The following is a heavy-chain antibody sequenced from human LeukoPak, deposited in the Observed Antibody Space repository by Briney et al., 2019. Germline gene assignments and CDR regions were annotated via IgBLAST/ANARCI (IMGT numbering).Heavy chain of an antibody. Sequence: ASVRVSCKASGGTFSSYAISWVRQSPGQGLEWMGRIIPILGIANYAQKFQGRVTITADKSTSTAYMELSSLRSEDTAVYYCVRDPGGNNYFDYWGQGTLVTVSS. V-gene: IGHV1-69*04. CDR1: GGTFSSYA. CDR3: VRDPGGNNYFDY. CDR2: IIPILGIA. J-gene: IGHJ4*02. D-gene: IGHD4-23*01.